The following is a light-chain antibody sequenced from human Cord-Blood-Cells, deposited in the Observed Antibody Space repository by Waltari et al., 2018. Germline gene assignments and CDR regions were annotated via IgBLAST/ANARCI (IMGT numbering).Light chain of an antibody. CDR2: GAS. V-gene: IGKV3-15*01. CDR1: QSVSSN. CDR3: QQYNNWLT. J-gene: IGKJ2*01. Sequence: IAMTQSPATLSVSPGERATLSCRASQSVSSNLAWYQQKPGQAPRLLIYGASTRATGIPARFSGSGSGTEFTLTISSLQSEDCAVYYCQQYNNWLTFGQGTKLEIK.